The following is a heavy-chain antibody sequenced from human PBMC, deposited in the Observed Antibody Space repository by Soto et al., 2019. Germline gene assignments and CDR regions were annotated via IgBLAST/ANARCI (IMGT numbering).Heavy chain of an antibody. D-gene: IGHD3-3*01. V-gene: IGHV3-30-3*01. J-gene: IGHJ4*02. CDR2: ISYDGSNK. CDR3: ARGVPGCDFWSGYPDY. CDR1: GFTFSSYA. Sequence: QVQLVESGGGVVQPGRSLRLSCAASGFTFSSYAMHWVRQAPGKGLEWVAVISYDGSNKYYADSVKGRFTISRDNSKNTLYLQMNSLRAEDTAVYYCARGVPGCDFWSGYPDYWGQGTLVTVSS.